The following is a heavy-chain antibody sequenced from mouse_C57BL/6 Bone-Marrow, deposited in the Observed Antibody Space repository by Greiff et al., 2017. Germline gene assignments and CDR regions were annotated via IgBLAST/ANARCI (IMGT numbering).Heavy chain of an antibody. CDR3: ARLALYFDY. CDR1: GYTFTSYG. J-gene: IGHJ2*01. V-gene: IGHV1-81*01. Sequence: VKLVESGAELARPGASVKLSCKASGYTFTSYGISWVKQRTGQGLEWIGEIYPRSGNTYYNEKFKGKATLTADKSSSTAYMELRSLTSEDSAVYFCARLALYFDYWGQGTTLTVSS. CDR2: IYPRSGNT.